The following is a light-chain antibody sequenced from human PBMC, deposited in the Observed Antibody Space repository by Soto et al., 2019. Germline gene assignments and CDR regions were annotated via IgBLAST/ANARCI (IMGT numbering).Light chain of an antibody. CDR3: QQYDNPPYT. V-gene: IGKV1-33*01. J-gene: IGKJ2*01. CDR1: QAISNY. CDR2: DAS. Sequence: DIQMAQSPSSLSASVGDRVTITCQASQAISNYLNWYQQKPGKAPKVLISDASNSKTGVPSRFSGRGSGTDFTFTISSLQPEDIAAYYCQQYDNPPYTFGQGTKLEIK.